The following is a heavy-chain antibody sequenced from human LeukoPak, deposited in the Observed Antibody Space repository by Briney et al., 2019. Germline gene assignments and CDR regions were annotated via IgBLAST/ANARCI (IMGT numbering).Heavy chain of an antibody. CDR2: IFYSGST. D-gene: IGHD6-6*01. J-gene: IGHJ4*02. V-gene: IGHV4-38-2*02. CDR3: ARRSLAARTRFDY. Sequence: SETLSLTCTVSGYSISGGYYWGWIRQPPGKGLEWIGSIFYSGSTYYNPSLKSRVTITVDTSKNQFSLKLKSVTAADTAVYYCARRSLAARTRFDYWGQGTLVTVSS. CDR1: GYSISGGYY.